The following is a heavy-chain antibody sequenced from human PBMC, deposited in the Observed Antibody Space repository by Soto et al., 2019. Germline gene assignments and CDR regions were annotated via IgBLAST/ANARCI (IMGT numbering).Heavy chain of an antibody. CDR2: IDKSGTT. D-gene: IGHD3-22*01. CDR1: GASVSSGGYL. J-gene: IGHJ5*02. Sequence: PSETLSLTCAVSGASVSSGGYLRSWIRQPPGEGLQWIANIDKSGTTNYNPSLKSRVTMSVDTSKNQFSLKLNSLTAADTAVYYCARVTFYYDSSGYGVAWFDPWGQGNPVTVSS. V-gene: IGHV4-61*08. CDR3: ARVTFYYDSSGYGVAWFDP.